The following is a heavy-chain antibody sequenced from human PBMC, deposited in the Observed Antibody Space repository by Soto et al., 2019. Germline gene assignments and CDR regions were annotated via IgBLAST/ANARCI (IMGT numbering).Heavy chain of an antibody. J-gene: IGHJ5*02. Sequence: ASVKVSCTASGYTFTGYYIHWMRQAPGQGLEWMGWLNPNSGGTNYAQKFQDWVTMTRDTSISTAYMELRSLRFDDTAMYYCARGANNNWFDPWGQGTLVTVSS. CDR3: ARGANNNWFDP. CDR1: GYTFTGYY. V-gene: IGHV1-2*04. CDR2: LNPNSGGT.